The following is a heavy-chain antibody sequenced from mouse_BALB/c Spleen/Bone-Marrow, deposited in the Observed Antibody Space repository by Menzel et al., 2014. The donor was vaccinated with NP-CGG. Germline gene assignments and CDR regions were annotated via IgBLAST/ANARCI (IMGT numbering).Heavy chain of an antibody. CDR3: AREMVFDITTVGATGGYYFDY. Sequence: QVQLQQSGAELVKPGASLKLSCKASGYTFTSYWIHWVKQRPGQGLEWIGEINPSNGRANYNEKFKSKATLTVDKSSSTAYMQLSSLTSEDSAVYYCAREMVFDITTVGATGGYYFDYWGQGTSLTVSS. CDR2: INPSNGRA. D-gene: IGHD1-1*01. J-gene: IGHJ2*02. V-gene: IGHV1S81*02. CDR1: GYTFTSYW.